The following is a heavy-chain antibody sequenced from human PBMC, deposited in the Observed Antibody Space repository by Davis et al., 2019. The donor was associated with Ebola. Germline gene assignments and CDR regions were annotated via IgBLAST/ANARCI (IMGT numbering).Heavy chain of an antibody. J-gene: IGHJ5*02. Sequence: GESLKISCTDSVITFSSYAMTWVRQAPGKGLEWVSAISGSGGSTYYADSVKGRFTISRDDSKNTAYLQMNSLKTEDTAVYYCSSAGGFDPWGQGTLVTVSS. D-gene: IGHD3-10*01. CDR2: ISGSGGST. CDR3: SSAGGFDP. CDR1: VITFSSYA. V-gene: IGHV3-23*01.